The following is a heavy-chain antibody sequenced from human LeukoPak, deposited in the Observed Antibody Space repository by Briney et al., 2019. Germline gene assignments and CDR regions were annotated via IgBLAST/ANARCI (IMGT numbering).Heavy chain of an antibody. D-gene: IGHD7-27*01. V-gene: IGHV4-34*01. CDR3: ARDSNWGFQ. Sequence: SETLALTCSVSGGSFNFYFWHWIRQPSGKGLEWLADIDNRGSTQYNPSLRGRGTISVDTSRNHVSLRLTSVTAADPAVYFCARDSNWGFQWGPGTLVTVSS. CDR2: IDNRGST. J-gene: IGHJ4*02. CDR1: GGSFNFYF.